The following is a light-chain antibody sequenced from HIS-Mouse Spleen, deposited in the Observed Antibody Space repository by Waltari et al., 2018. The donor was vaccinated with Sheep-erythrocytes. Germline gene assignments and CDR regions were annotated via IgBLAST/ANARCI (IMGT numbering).Light chain of an antibody. CDR1: ALPKKY. V-gene: IGLV3-10*01. J-gene: IGLJ3*02. CDR3: CSTDRSGNHWV. CDR2: EDS. Sequence: SYELTHPPSVSVSPGQTARITCSGDALPKKYAYLYQQKPGQAPVLVLYEDSKRPSGMPVRFSGSSLETMATLRISGGQVEDDADYYSCSTDRSGNHWVFGGGTKLTVL.